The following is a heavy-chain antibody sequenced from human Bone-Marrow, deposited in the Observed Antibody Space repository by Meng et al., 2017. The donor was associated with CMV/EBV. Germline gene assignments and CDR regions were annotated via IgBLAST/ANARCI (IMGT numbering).Heavy chain of an antibody. V-gene: IGHV3-30-3*01. D-gene: IGHD3-16*01. CDR3: ARDTSGGPYYYGMDV. Sequence: GESLKISRAASGFTFSSYARHWVRQAPGKGLEWVAVISYDASNKCYADSVKGRFTISRDNSKNTLYLQMNSLRAEDTAAYYCARDTSGGPYYYGMDVWGQGTTVT. CDR1: GFTFSSYA. CDR2: ISYDASNK. J-gene: IGHJ6*02.